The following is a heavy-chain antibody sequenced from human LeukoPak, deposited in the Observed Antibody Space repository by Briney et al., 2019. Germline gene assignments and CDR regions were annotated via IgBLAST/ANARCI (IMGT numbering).Heavy chain of an antibody. CDR3: VRDGGVSGYDLLDY. J-gene: IGHJ4*02. Sequence: GGSLGLSCAASGFTFSHYWMTWVRQAPGKGLEWVAQINQDGSEEYYMDSVKARFTISRDNAKNSVFLQMNSLRAEDTAVYYCVRDGGVSGYDLLDYWGQGTLVTVSS. D-gene: IGHD5-12*01. V-gene: IGHV3-7*01. CDR2: INQDGSEE. CDR1: GFTFSHYW.